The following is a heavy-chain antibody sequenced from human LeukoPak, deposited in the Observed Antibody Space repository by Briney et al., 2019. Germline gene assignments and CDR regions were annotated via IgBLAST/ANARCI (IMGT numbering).Heavy chain of an antibody. D-gene: IGHD1-26*01. V-gene: IGHV3-23*01. CDR2: ISGSGGST. J-gene: IGHJ4*02. Sequence: GGSLRLSCAASGFTVSSNYMSWVRQAPGKGLEWVSGISGSGGSTYYTDSVKGRFTISRDNSKNTLYLQMNSLRAEDTAVYYCAINNGSYYEGYYFDYWGQGTLVTVSS. CDR3: AINNGSYYEGYYFDY. CDR1: GFTVSSNY.